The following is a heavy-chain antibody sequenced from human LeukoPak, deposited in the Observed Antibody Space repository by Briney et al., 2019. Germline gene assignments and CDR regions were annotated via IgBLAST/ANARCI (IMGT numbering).Heavy chain of an antibody. V-gene: IGHV3-48*04. CDR1: GFTFSSYS. CDR3: AKPDYDFWSGYPYYFDY. Sequence: PGGSLRLSCAASGFTFSSYSMNWVRQAPGKGLEWVSYISSSSSTIYYADSVKGRFTISRDNAKNSLYLQMNSLRAEDTAVYYCAKPDYDFWSGYPYYFDYWGQGTLVTVSS. CDR2: ISSSSSTI. J-gene: IGHJ4*02. D-gene: IGHD3-3*01.